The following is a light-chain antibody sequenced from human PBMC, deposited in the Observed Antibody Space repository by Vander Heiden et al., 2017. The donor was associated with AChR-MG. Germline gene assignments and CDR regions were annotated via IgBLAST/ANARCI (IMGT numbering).Light chain of an antibody. CDR3: QQDYNVPYT. J-gene: IGKJ2*01. CDR2: DAS. V-gene: IGKV1-33*01. Sequence: DIQMTQSPSSLSASVGDRVTITCQASQDISNYLNWYQQKPGKAPKLLIYDASNLETGVPSRFSGSGSGTDFTFTISSLQPEDIATYYCQQDYNVPYTFGQRTKLEIK. CDR1: QDISNY.